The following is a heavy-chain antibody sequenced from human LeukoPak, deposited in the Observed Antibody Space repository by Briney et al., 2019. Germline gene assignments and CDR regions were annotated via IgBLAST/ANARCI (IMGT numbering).Heavy chain of an antibody. CDR1: GGSFSGYY. J-gene: IGHJ5*02. V-gene: IGHV4-34*01. D-gene: IGHD3-9*01. CDR3: ARGGAGGQHYDILTGSNTNWFDP. Sequence: SETLSLTCAVYGGSFSGYYWSWIRQPPGKGLEWNGEINHSGSTNYNPSLKSRVTISVDTSKNQFSLKVSSVTAAGTAVYYCARGGAGGQHYDILTGSNTNWFDPWGQGTLVTVSS. CDR2: INHSGST.